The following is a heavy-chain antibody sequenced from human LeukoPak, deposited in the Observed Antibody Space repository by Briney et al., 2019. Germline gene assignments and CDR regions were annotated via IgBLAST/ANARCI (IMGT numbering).Heavy chain of an antibody. V-gene: IGHV4-39*07. D-gene: IGHD2-2*01. J-gene: IGHJ5*02. CDR1: GGSISSSSYY. CDR3: ARVRYCSTISCP. CDR2: IYYSGST. Sequence: SETLSLTCTVSGGSISSSSYYWGWIRQPPGKGLEWIGSIYYSGSTNYNPSLKSRVTISVDTSKNQFSLKLISVTAADTAVYYCARVRYCSTISCPWGQGTLVTVSS.